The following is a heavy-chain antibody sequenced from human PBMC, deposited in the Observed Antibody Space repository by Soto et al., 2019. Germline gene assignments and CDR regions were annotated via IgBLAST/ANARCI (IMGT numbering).Heavy chain of an antibody. CDR3: ARGYHLATVTNWFDP. V-gene: IGHV1-69*13. Sequence: SVKVSCKASGGTFSSYAISWVRQAPGQGLEWMGGIIPIFGTANYAQKFQGRVTITADESTSTAYMELSSLRSEDTAVYYCARGYHLATVTNWFDPWGQGTLVSVSS. J-gene: IGHJ5*02. CDR1: GGTFSSYA. D-gene: IGHD4-17*01. CDR2: IIPIFGTA.